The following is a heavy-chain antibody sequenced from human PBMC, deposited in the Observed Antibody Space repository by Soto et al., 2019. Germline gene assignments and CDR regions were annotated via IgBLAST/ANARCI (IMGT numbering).Heavy chain of an antibody. CDR2: IVPIDGST. Sequence: QVQLVQSGAEVKKPGSSVKVSCTTSGGTISSFGMNWVRQAPGQGLEWMGGIVPIDGSTKYAEKFQGRVTITADASTSTGYMELSSLRSEDTAVYYCARSFTKSRRGGVAFDYWGQGTLLTVSP. CDR1: GGTISSFG. J-gene: IGHJ4*02. CDR3: ARSFTKSRRGGVAFDY. D-gene: IGHD3-3*01. V-gene: IGHV1-69*01.